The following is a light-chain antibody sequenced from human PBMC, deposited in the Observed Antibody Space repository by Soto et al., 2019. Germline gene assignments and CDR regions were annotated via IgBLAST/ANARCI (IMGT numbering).Light chain of an antibody. CDR3: CSYAGSYTLV. V-gene: IGLV2-11*01. CDR1: SSDVGGYEY. CDR2: DVS. J-gene: IGLJ2*01. Sequence: QSVLTQPRSVSGSPGQSVTISCTGTSSDVGGYEYVSWYQQYPGKAPKLMIYDVSKRPSGVPDRFSGSKSGNTASLTISGLQAEDEADYYCCSYAGSYTLVFGGGTKLTV.